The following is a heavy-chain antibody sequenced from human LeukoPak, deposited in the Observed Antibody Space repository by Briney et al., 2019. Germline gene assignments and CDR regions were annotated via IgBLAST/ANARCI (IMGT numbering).Heavy chain of an antibody. J-gene: IGHJ4*02. CDR1: GFTFSNHW. Sequence: PGGSLRLSCAASGFTFSNHWMHWVRQVPGKGLVWVSRINTGGSSTTYADSVKGRFTISRDSAKNTLYLQMNSLRAEDTAVYYCARSNHADDYWGQGTLVTVSS. CDR3: ARSNHADDY. CDR2: INTGGSST. V-gene: IGHV3-74*01. D-gene: IGHD4-11*01.